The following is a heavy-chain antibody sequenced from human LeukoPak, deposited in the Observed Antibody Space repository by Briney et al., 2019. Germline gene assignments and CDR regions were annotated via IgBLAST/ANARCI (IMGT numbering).Heavy chain of an antibody. V-gene: IGHV3-48*03. J-gene: IGHJ4*02. D-gene: IGHD6-13*01. CDR2: ISSSGSTI. CDR1: GFTFSSYE. CDR3: ARVSRIAAAEPFDY. Sequence: QSGGSLRLSCAASGFTFSSYEMNWVRQAPGKGLEWVSHISSSGSTIYYADSVKGRFTISRDNAKNSLYLQMNSLRAEDTAVYYCARVSRIAAAEPFDYWGQGTLVTVSS.